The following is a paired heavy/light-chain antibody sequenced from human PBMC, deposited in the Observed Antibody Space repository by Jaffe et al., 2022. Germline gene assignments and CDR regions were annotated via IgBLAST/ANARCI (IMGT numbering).Heavy chain of an antibody. D-gene: IGHD6-19*01. CDR2: IFWDDDT. CDR1: GFSLSTTGVG. J-gene: IGHJ5*02. Sequence: QITLKESGPTLVKPTQTLTLTCTVSGFSLSTTGVGVGWIRQPPGKALEWLALIFWDDDTRYSTSLKTRLTVTKDNSKNQVVLTMTNVDPVDTGTYFCAQRAVPATGYFDPWGQGILVTVSS. V-gene: IGHV2-5*02. CDR3: AQRAVPATGYFDP.
Light chain of an antibody. V-gene: IGKV3-15*01. J-gene: IGKJ2*01. Sequence: EIVMTQSPANLSVTPGERATLSCRASQSVRNNFAWYHQKPGQPPRLLIYATSTRATGIPARFSGSGSGTEFTLTISSLQSEDFAVYYCQQYNNWPYTFGQGTRLEIK. CDR3: QQYNNWPYT. CDR2: ATS. CDR1: QSVRNN.